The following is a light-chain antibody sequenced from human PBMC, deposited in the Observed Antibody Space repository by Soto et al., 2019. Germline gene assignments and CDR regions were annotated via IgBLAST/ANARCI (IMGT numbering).Light chain of an antibody. Sequence: QSVLTQPPSVSAAPGQKVTISCSGSSSHIGNNFVSWYQHLPGTAPKLLIYDNNKRPSGIPARFSGTKSGTSATLGITGLQTGDEAHYYCATGDSSLIAGVVGGGTKVTVL. CDR1: SSHIGNNF. CDR3: ATGDSSLIAGV. V-gene: IGLV1-51*01. CDR2: DNN. J-gene: IGLJ2*01.